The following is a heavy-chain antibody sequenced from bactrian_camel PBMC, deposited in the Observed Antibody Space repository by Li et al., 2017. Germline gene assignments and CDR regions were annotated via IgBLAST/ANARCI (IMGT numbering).Heavy chain of an antibody. CDR1: GNGDGSGYWC. V-gene: IGHV3S63*01. J-gene: IGHJ4*01. CDR3: AAEEYCGGSWDLPVNYNY. D-gene: IGHD2*01. CDR2: IYSGDGSA. Sequence: HVQLVESGGGSVQAGGSLTLSCSVSGNGDGSGYWCSAWFRQAPGQEREGVAAIYSGDGSAIYSDSATGRFTVSQDNAKNTVHLQMNSLKPEDSSMYYCAAEEYCGGSWDLPVNYNYWGQGTQVTVS.